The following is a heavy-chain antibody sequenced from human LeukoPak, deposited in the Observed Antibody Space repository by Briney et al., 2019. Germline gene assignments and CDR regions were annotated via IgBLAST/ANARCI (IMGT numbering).Heavy chain of an antibody. D-gene: IGHD3-3*01. V-gene: IGHV4-59*01. CDR3: ARASREGEIRFLEWLSRISWFDY. CDR1: GGSISSYY. CDR2: IYYSGGT. Sequence: SETLSLTCTVSGGSISSYYWSWIRQPPGKGLEWIGYIYYSGGTNYNPSLKSRVTISVDTSKNQFSLKLSSVTAADTAVYYCARASREGEIRFLEWLSRISWFDYWGQGTLVTVSS. J-gene: IGHJ4*02.